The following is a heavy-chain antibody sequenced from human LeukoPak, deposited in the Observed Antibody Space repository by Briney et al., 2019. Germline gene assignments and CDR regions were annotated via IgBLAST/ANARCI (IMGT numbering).Heavy chain of an antibody. V-gene: IGHV3-21*01. D-gene: IGHD3-22*01. J-gene: IGHJ4*02. CDR1: GFTFSSYS. CDR2: ISSSSSYI. CDR3: ARSLYYYDSSEGSDY. Sequence: GGSLRLSCAASGFTFSSYSMNWVRQAPGKGLEWVSSISSSSSYIYYADSVKGRFTISRDNAKNSLYLQMNSLRAEDTAVYYCARSLYYYDSSEGSDYWGQGTLVTVSS.